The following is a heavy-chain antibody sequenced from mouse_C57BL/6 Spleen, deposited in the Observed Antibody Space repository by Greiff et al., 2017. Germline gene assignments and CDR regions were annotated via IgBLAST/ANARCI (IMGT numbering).Heavy chain of an antibody. CDR1: GYTFTSYW. CDR2: IDPSDSYT. CDR3: ARKARSRSSYGYFDV. D-gene: IGHD1-1*01. V-gene: IGHV1-69*01. J-gene: IGHJ1*03. Sequence: QVQLQQPGAELVMPGASVKLSCKASGYTFTSYWMHWVKQRPGQGLEWIGEIDPSDSYTNYNQKFKGKSTLTVDKSSSTAYMQLSSLTSEDSAVYYCARKARSRSSYGYFDVWGTGTTVTVSS.